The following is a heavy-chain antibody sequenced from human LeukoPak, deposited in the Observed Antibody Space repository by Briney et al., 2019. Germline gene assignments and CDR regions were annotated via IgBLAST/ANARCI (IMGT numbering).Heavy chain of an antibody. CDR2: ISYDGSSK. J-gene: IGHJ3*02. V-gene: IGHV3-30*04. Sequence: RSLRLSCAASGFTFSTYAMHWVRQAPGKGPEWVAVISYDGSSKYYADSVKGRFTISRDNSKNTLYLQMNSLRAEDTAVYYCARARSSYGYGDAFDIWGQGTMVTVSS. CDR3: ARARSSYGYGDAFDI. CDR1: GFTFSTYA. D-gene: IGHD5-18*01.